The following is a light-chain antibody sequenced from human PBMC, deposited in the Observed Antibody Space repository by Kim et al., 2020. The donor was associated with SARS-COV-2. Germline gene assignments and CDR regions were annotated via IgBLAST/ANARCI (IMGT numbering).Light chain of an antibody. V-gene: IGLV3-1*01. J-gene: IGLJ2*01. CDR1: KLGDRS. CDR3: QAWDRATVV. CDR2: QDN. Sequence: SYELTQPPSVSVSPGQTATVTCSGDKLGDRSGSWYHQRPAQSLGLVIYQDNKRPSGIPEQFPASNLGTTATLTITGTQPMVKADYTCQAWDRATVVFGGG.